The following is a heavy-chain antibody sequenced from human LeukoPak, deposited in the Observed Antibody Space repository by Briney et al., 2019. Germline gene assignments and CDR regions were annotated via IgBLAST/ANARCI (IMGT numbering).Heavy chain of an antibody. D-gene: IGHD1-1*01. CDR3: ARDNLD. CDR2: IYHSGST. J-gene: IGHJ4*02. CDR1: GGSMRNYY. Sequence: SETLSLTCTVSGGSMRNYYWSWIRQPPGKGLEWIGSIYHSGSTYYNPSLKSRVTISVDTSKNQFSLKLSSVTAADTAVYYCARDNLDWGQGTLVTVSS. V-gene: IGHV4-59*12.